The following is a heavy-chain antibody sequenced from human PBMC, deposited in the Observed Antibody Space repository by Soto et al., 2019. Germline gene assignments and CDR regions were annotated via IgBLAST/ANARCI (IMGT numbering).Heavy chain of an antibody. V-gene: IGHV1-69*13. D-gene: IGHD6-13*01. CDR1: GGTFSSYA. CDR3: ARDSGYSSSWLYFDY. Sequence: GASVKVSCKASGGTFSSYAISWVRQAPGQGLEWMGGIIPIFGTANYAQKFQGRVTITADESTSTAYMELSSLRSEDTAVYYCARDSGYSSSWLYFDYWGQGTLVTVSS. J-gene: IGHJ4*02. CDR2: IIPIFGTA.